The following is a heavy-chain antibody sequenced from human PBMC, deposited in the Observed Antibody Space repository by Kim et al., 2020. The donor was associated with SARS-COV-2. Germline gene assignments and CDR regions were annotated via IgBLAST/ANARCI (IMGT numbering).Heavy chain of an antibody. J-gene: IGHJ6*03. CDR1: AFTFSRHW. CDR3: ARWGAKHSPDYYDMDV. V-gene: IGHV3-7*01. Sequence: GGSLRLSCRGSAFTFSRHWMSWVRQAPGEGLEWVANINEDGSEQYFVDSVKGRFSISRDNGKNSVYLQMNSLSVEDTGVYFCARWGAKHSPDYYDMDVWGTGTSVTVS. D-gene: IGHD3-16*01. CDR2: INEDGSEQ.